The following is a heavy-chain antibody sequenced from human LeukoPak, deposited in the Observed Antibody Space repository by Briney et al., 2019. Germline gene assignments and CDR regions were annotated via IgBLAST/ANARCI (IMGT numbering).Heavy chain of an antibody. D-gene: IGHD5-12*01. CDR3: ATRGYSGYALIDY. V-gene: IGHV4-39*01. J-gene: IGHJ4*02. Sequence: SETLSLTCTVSGGSISSSSYYWGWIRQPPGKGLEWIGSIYYSGSTYYNPSLKSRVTISVDTSKNQFSLKLSSVTAADTAVYYCATRGYSGYALIDYWGQGTLVTVSS. CDR1: GGSISSSSYY. CDR2: IYYSGST.